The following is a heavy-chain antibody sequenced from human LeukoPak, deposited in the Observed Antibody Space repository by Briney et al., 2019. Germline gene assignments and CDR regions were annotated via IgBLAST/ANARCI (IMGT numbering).Heavy chain of an antibody. CDR2: ISGSGGST. Sequence: GGSLSLSCAASGFTFSSYAMSWVRQAPGKGLEWVSSISGSGGSTHYADSVKGRFTISRDNSKNTLYLQMNSLRAEDTAVYYCARDIVGATGDAFDIWGQGTMVTVSS. D-gene: IGHD1-26*01. J-gene: IGHJ3*02. CDR3: ARDIVGATGDAFDI. V-gene: IGHV3-23*01. CDR1: GFTFSSYA.